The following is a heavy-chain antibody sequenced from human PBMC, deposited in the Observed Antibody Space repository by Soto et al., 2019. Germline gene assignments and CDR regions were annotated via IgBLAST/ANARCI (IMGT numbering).Heavy chain of an antibody. CDR3: AKTGPDYGDYYFDY. CDR2: ISYDGSNK. J-gene: IGHJ4*02. CDR1: GFTFSSYG. Sequence: GGSLRLSCAASGFTFSSYGMHWVRQAPGKGLEWVAVISYDGSNKYYADSVKGRFTISRDNSKNTLYLQMNSLRAEDTAVYYCAKTGPDYGDYYFDYWGQGTLVTVSS. V-gene: IGHV3-30*18. D-gene: IGHD4-17*01.